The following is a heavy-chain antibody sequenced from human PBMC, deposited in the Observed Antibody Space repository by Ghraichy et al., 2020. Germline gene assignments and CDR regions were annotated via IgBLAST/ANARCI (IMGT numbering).Heavy chain of an antibody. D-gene: IGHD2-15*01. J-gene: IGHJ6*02. V-gene: IGHV4-61*01. Sequence: SETLSLTCTVSGGSVSSGSYYWSWIRQPPGKGLEWIGYIYYSGSTNYNPSLKSRVTISVDTSKNQFSLKLSSVTAADTAVYYCAVGAGISLYGMDVWGQGTTVTVSS. CDR1: GGSVSSGSYY. CDR3: AVGAGISLYGMDV. CDR2: IYYSGST.